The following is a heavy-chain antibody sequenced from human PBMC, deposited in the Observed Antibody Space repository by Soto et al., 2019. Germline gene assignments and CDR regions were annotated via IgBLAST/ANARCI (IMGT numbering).Heavy chain of an antibody. CDR2: ISAYNGNT. CDR3: ARDPYYDILTGRDGFDY. Sequence: EASVKVSCKASGYTFTSYGISWVRQAPGQGLEWMGWISAYNGNTNYAQKLQGRVTMTTDTSTSTAYMELRSLRSDDTAVYYCARDPYYDILTGRDGFDYWGQGTLVTVSS. V-gene: IGHV1-18*01. J-gene: IGHJ4*02. CDR1: GYTFTSYG. D-gene: IGHD3-9*01.